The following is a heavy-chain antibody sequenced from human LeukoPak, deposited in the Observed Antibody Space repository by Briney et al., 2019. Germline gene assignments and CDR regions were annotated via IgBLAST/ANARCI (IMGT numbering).Heavy chain of an antibody. CDR3: AKGVGATRIFDY. CDR2: IYSGGST. V-gene: IGHV3-53*05. CDR1: GFTVSSNY. Sequence: GGSLRLSCAASGFTVSSNYMSWVRQAPGKGLEWVSVIYSGGSTYYAGSVKGRFTISRDNSKNTLYLQMNSLRAEDTAMYYCAKGVGATRIFDYWGQGTLVTVSS. D-gene: IGHD1-26*01. J-gene: IGHJ4*02.